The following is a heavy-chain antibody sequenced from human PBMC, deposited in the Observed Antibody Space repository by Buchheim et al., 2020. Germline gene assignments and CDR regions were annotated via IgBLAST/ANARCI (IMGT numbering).Heavy chain of an antibody. CDR3: ARVVLNSFAPYYYYGMDV. CDR2: IYHSGST. CDR1: GGPISSGGYS. V-gene: IGHV4-30-2*01. D-gene: IGHD2-8*01. Sequence: QLQLQESGSGLVKPSQTLSLTCAVSGGPISSGGYSWSWIRQPPGKGLEWIGYIYHSGSTYYNPSLKSRVTISVDRSKNQFSLKLSSVTAADTAVYYCARVVLNSFAPYYYYGMDVWGQGTT. J-gene: IGHJ6*02.